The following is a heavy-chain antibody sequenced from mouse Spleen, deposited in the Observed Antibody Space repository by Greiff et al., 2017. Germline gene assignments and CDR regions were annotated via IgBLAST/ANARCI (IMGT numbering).Heavy chain of an antibody. J-gene: IGHJ2*01. V-gene: IGHV1-50*01. CDR1: GYTFTSYW. CDR2: IDPSDSYT. Sequence: VQLQQPGAELVNPGASVKLSCKASGYTFTSYWMQWVKQRPGQGLEWIGEIDPSDSYTNYNQKFKGKATVTVDTSSSTAYMQLSSLTSEDSAVYYCARGGGKYYFDYWGQGTTLTVSS. CDR3: ARGGGKYYFDY.